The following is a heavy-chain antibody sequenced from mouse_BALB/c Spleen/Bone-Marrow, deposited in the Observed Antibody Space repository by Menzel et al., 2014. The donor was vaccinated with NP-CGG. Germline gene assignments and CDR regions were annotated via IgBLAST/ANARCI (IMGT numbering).Heavy chain of an antibody. CDR2: IDPANGNT. V-gene: IGHV14-3*02. CDR3: ADYRYDEGGYAF. J-gene: IGHJ3*01. D-gene: IGHD2-14*01. CDR1: GFNIKDTY. Sequence: VHVKQSGAELVKPGASVKLSCTASGFNIKDTYMHWVKQRPEQGLEWIVGIDPANGNTKYDPKFQGKATITADTSSNTAYLQHSSLTSEDTAVYYCADYRYDEGGYAFWSQGTLVTGSA.